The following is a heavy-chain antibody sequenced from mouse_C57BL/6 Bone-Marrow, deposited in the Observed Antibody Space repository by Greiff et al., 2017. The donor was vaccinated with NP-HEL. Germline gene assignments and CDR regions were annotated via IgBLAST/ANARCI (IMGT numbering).Heavy chain of an antibody. CDR2: INPNYGTT. J-gene: IGHJ4*01. CDR1: GYSFTDYN. D-gene: IGHD2-1*01. Sequence: VQLQQSGPELVKPGASVKISCKASGYSFTDYNMNWVKQSTGKSLEWIGVINPNYGTTSYNQKFKGKATLTVDQSSSTAYMQLISLTSEDSAVYYCALCHIYYGNYDAMDYWGQGTSVTVSS. V-gene: IGHV1-39*01. CDR3: ALCHIYYGNYDAMDY.